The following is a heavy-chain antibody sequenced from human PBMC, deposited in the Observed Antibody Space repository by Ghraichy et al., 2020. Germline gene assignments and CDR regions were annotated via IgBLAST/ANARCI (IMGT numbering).Heavy chain of an antibody. CDR1: GYTFNNYG. Sequence: GESLNISCKASGYTFNNYGMSWVRQAPGQGPEWMGWINSNNDNTNYAQNFQGRVTMTTDTFTRTAYMELRSLTSDDTAVYYCARVQVDRRPWAFNSYYYKMDVWGKGTTVTVSS. CDR2: INSNNDNT. V-gene: IGHV1-18*01. D-gene: IGHD1-26*01. J-gene: IGHJ6*03. CDR3: ARVQVDRRPWAFNSYYYKMDV.